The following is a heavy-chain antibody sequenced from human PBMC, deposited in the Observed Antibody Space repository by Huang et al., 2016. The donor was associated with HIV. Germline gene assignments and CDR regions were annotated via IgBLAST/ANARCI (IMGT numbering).Heavy chain of an antibody. CDR3: VRDQGRLAVGGIDNWFDP. CDR2: VYDRGTT. Sequence: QVRLQESGPGLVKPSETLSLSCTVPGDSVSSHYWGWIRHPPGKGLEGIVTVYDRGTTKYNPRLKSRITISVDTSKNGFSLNITSVSAADTAMYFCVRDQGRLAVGGIDNWFDPWGQGALVTVSS. CDR1: GDSVSSHY. D-gene: IGHD6-19*01. V-gene: IGHV4-59*02. J-gene: IGHJ5*02.